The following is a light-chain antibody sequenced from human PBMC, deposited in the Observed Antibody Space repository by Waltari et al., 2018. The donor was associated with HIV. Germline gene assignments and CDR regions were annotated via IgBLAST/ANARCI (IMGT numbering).Light chain of an antibody. CDR2: GDN. V-gene: IGLV1-47*01. J-gene: IGLJ1*01. Sequence: QSVLTQPPSASATPGQRVTISCSGSSSNIGTNYVFWYQQLPGTAPQLLIFGDNEAPSGVPDLFSGSRSGTSASLCISGLRFEEEAEYYCAAWDDSLDGFYVFGSGTRVTVL. CDR1: SSNIGTNY. CDR3: AAWDDSLDGFYV.